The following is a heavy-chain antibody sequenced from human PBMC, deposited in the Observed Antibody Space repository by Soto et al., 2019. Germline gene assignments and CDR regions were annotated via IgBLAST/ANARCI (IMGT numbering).Heavy chain of an antibody. D-gene: IGHD1-26*01. Sequence: PGGSLRLSCAASGFTFSSSAMSWVRQAPGKGLEWVSAISVSGGSTYYADSVKGRFTTSRDNSKNTLYLQMNSLRAEDTAVYYCAKDGVSGSYYFYFDSWGQGALVTVSS. CDR2: ISVSGGST. CDR1: GFTFSSSA. V-gene: IGHV3-23*01. CDR3: AKDGVSGSYYFYFDS. J-gene: IGHJ4*02.